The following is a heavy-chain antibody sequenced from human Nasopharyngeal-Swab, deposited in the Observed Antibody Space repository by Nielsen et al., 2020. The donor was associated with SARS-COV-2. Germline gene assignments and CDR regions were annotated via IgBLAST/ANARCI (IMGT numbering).Heavy chain of an antibody. J-gene: IGHJ6*02. CDR3: AAELIASGWYSGYYYYGMDV. CDR2: IIPIFGTA. Sequence: SVKVSCKASGGTFSSYAISWVRQAPGQGLEWMGGIIPIFGTANYAQKFQGRVTITADESTSTAYMELSSLRSEDTAVYYRAAELIASGWYSGYYYYGMDVWGQGTTVTVSS. D-gene: IGHD6-19*01. V-gene: IGHV1-69*13. CDR1: GGTFSSYA.